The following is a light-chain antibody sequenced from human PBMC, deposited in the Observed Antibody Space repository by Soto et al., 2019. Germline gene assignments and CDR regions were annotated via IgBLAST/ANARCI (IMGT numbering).Light chain of an antibody. CDR2: KTS. V-gene: IGKV1-5*03. CDR1: QSISSW. Sequence: DIQMTQSPSTLSASVGDRVTITCRASQSISSWLAWYQQKPGKAPNLLIYKTSSLESGVPSRFSGSGSGTEFTLTVNSLQPDDFATYYCQQYGSYPLTFGGGTKVEIK. CDR3: QQYGSYPLT. J-gene: IGKJ4*01.